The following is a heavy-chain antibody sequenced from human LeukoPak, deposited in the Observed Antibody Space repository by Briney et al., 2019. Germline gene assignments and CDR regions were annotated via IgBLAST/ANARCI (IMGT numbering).Heavy chain of an antibody. Sequence: GGSLRLSCAASGLTFSSHWMHWVRQAPGKGLEWVANIKQDGSETYYVDSVKGRFTISRDNAKDSVFLQMNSLRAEDTAVYYCARGDRVGVTTGHFDYWGQGTLVTVSS. D-gene: IGHD1-26*01. CDR1: GLTFSSHW. CDR2: IKQDGSET. J-gene: IGHJ4*02. V-gene: IGHV3-7*03. CDR3: ARGDRVGVTTGHFDY.